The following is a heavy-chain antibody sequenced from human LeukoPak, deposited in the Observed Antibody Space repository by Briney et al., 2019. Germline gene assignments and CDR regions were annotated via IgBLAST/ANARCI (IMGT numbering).Heavy chain of an antibody. CDR1: GGSFSGYY. Sequence: SETLSLTCAVYGGSFSGYYWSWIRQPPGKGLEWIGEINHSGSTNYNPSLKSRVTISVDTSKNQFSLKLSSVTAADTAVYYCAGGIAVAGPPDYRGQGTLVTVAS. V-gene: IGHV4-34*01. D-gene: IGHD6-19*01. J-gene: IGHJ4*02. CDR2: INHSGST. CDR3: AGGIAVAGPPDY.